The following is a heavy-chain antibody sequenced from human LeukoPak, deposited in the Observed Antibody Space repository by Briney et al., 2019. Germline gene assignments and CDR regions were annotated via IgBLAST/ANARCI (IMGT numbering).Heavy chain of an antibody. Sequence: PSQTLSLTCTVSGGYISSGGYFWSWLRQRPGTGPEWIANIYYSGITYYNPSLKSRVTMSIDTSNRQFSLKLSSVTAADTAVYYCARVPRGTLFAVPQEGPYFDSWGQGTLVTVSS. D-gene: IGHD1-14*01. J-gene: IGHJ4*02. CDR3: ARVPRGTLFAVPQEGPYFDS. CDR2: IYYSGIT. CDR1: GGYISSGGYF. V-gene: IGHV4-31*03.